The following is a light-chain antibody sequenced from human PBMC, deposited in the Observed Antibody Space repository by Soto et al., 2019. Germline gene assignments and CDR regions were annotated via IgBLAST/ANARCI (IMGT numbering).Light chain of an antibody. CDR3: QQYESYSPWT. Sequence: DIQRTQSPSALSASVGDRATITCRASQSISSWLAWYQQKPGKAPKLLIYDASTLQSGVPSRYSGSGSGTEFTLTISNLQPDDFATYYCQQYESYSPWTFGQGTKVDI. CDR1: QSISSW. CDR2: DAS. J-gene: IGKJ1*01. V-gene: IGKV1-5*01.